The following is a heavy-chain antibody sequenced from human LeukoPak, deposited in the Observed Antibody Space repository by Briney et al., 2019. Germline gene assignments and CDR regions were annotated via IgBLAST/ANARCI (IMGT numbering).Heavy chain of an antibody. CDR2: ITSSSTYI. Sequence: GGSLRLSCAASGFTFSSYSMNWVRQAPGKGLEWVSSITSSSTYIYYADSLKGRFTISRDNAKNSLYLQMNSLRAEDTAVYYCAKGYYDYVWGSYYFDYWGQGTLVTVSS. J-gene: IGHJ4*02. CDR1: GFTFSSYS. D-gene: IGHD3-16*01. V-gene: IGHV3-21*04. CDR3: AKGYYDYVWGSYYFDY.